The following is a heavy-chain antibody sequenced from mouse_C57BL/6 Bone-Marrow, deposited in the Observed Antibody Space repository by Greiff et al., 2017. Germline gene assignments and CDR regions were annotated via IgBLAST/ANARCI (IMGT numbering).Heavy chain of an antibody. D-gene: IGHD2-4*01. V-gene: IGHV1-5*01. CDR2: IYPGNSDT. J-gene: IGHJ4*01. Sequence: EVQLQQSGTVLARPGASVKMSCKTSGYTFTSYWMHWVKQRPGQGLEWIGAIYPGNSDTSYNQKFKGKAKLTAVTSASTAYMELSSLTNEDSAVYYCTPMITPYYYAIDYWGQGTSVTVSS. CDR1: GYTFTSYW. CDR3: TPMITPYYYAIDY.